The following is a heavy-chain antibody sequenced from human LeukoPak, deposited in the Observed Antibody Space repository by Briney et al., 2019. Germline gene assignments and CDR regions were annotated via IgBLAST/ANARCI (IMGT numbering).Heavy chain of an antibody. CDR2: INHSGST. Sequence: SETLSLTCAVYGGSFSGYYWSWIRQPPGKGLEWIGEINHSGSTNYNPSLKSRVTISVGTSKNQFSLKLSSVTAADTAVYYCARAEYCSSTSCSLDWFDPWGQGTLVTVSS. J-gene: IGHJ5*02. D-gene: IGHD2-2*01. V-gene: IGHV4-34*01. CDR3: ARAEYCSSTSCSLDWFDP. CDR1: GGSFSGYY.